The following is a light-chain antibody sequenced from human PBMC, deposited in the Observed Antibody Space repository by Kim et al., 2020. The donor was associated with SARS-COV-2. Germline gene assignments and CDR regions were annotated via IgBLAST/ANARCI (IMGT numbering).Light chain of an antibody. CDR3: QQYNNWRT. Sequence: LSVSPGERATLSCRASQSVSSNLAWYQQKPGQAPRLLIYGASTRATGIPARFSGSGSGTEFTLTISSLQSEDFAVYYCQQYNNWRTFGQGTKVDIK. V-gene: IGKV3-15*01. CDR2: GAS. CDR1: QSVSSN. J-gene: IGKJ1*01.